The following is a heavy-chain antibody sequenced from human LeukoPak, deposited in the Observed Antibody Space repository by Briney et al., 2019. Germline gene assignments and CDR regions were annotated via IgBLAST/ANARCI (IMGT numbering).Heavy chain of an antibody. J-gene: IGHJ4*02. Sequence: SETLSLTCTVSGGSISSYYWSWIRQPPGKGPEWIGYIYYSGSTNYNPSLKSRVTISVDTSKNQFSLKLSSVTAADTAVYYCARLGVVTAMPDYWGQGTLVTVSS. CDR2: IYYSGST. V-gene: IGHV4-59*01. D-gene: IGHD2-21*02. CDR3: ARLGVVTAMPDY. CDR1: GGSISSYY.